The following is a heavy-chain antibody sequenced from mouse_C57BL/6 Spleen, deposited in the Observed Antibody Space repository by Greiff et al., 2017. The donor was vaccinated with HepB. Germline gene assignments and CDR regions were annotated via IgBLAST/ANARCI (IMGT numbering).Heavy chain of an antibody. J-gene: IGHJ3*01. CDR1: GYTFTDYY. Sequence: VQLQQSGPELVKPGASVKISCKASGYTFTDYYMNWVKQSHGKSLEWIGDINPNNGGTSYNQKFKGKATLTVDKSSSTAYMELRSLTSEDSAVYYCAREDRLRLFAYWGQGTLVTASA. D-gene: IGHD2-4*01. CDR2: INPNNGGT. V-gene: IGHV1-26*01. CDR3: AREDRLRLFAY.